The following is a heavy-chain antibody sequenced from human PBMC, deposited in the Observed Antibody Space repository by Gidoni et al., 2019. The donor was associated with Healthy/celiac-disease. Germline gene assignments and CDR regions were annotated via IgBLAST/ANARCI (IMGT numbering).Heavy chain of an antibody. CDR1: VGSISSSNW. V-gene: IGHV4-4*02. CDR2: VYHSGST. D-gene: IGHD3-22*01. Sequence: QVQLQESGPGLVKPSGTLSLTCAVSVGSISSSNWWSWVRQPPGKGLEWIGEVYHSGSTNYNPSPKSRITISVDKSKNHFSLKLSSVTAADTAVYYCARSGYPNYEYYFDYWGQGTLVTVSS. CDR3: ARSGYPNYEYYFDY. J-gene: IGHJ4*02.